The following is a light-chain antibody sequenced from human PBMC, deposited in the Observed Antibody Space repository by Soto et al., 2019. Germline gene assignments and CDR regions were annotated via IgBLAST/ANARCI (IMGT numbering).Light chain of an antibody. CDR2: DAS. Sequence: DIQMTQSPSSVSASVGDRVTITCRASQVISKSLGWYQQKPGKAPKLLIFDASSLQSGVPSRFSGSGSGTDFTLTISSLQPEDFATYYCQQANSFPLTLGGGTKVEI. V-gene: IGKV1D-12*01. CDR3: QQANSFPLT. CDR1: QVISKS. J-gene: IGKJ4*01.